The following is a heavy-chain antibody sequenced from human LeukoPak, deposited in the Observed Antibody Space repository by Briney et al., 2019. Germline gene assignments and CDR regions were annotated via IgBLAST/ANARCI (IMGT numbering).Heavy chain of an antibody. V-gene: IGHV3-23*01. CDR1: GFTFSSYA. CDR2: ISGSGGST. D-gene: IGHD5-12*01. J-gene: IGHJ4*02. CDR3: AKVYSGYDLLADY. Sequence: HPGGSLRLSCAASGFTFSSYAMSWVRQAPGKGLEWVSAISGSGGSTYYADSVKGRFTISRDNSKNTLYLQMNSLRAEDTAVYYCAKVYSGYDLLADYWGQGTLVTVSS.